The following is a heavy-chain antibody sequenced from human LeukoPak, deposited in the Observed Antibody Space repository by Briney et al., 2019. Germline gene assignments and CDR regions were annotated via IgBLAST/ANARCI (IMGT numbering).Heavy chain of an antibody. CDR3: ARPGGYCSGGSCYSTWYFDL. Sequence: SETLSLTCTVSGCSISSSSYYWGWIRQPPGQGLEWIGSIDYSGSTYYNPSLKSRVTISVDTSKNQFSLKLSSVTAADTAVYYCARPGGYCSGGSCYSTWYFDLWGRGTLVTVSS. V-gene: IGHV4-39*01. CDR2: IDYSGST. CDR1: GCSISSSSYY. D-gene: IGHD2-15*01. J-gene: IGHJ2*01.